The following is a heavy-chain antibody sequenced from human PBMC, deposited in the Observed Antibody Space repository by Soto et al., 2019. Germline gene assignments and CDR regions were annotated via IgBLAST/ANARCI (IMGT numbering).Heavy chain of an antibody. CDR1: GGSVSSGSYY. V-gene: IGHV4-61*01. CDR2: IYYSGCT. Sequence: TVSGGSVSSGSYYWSWIRQPPGKGLEWIGYIYYSGCTNYNPSLKSRVTISVDTSKNQFSLKLSSVTAADTAVYYCARVSTAMVLYYYGMDVLGQGTTVTVSS. J-gene: IGHJ6*02. CDR3: ARVSTAMVLYYYGMDV. D-gene: IGHD5-18*01.